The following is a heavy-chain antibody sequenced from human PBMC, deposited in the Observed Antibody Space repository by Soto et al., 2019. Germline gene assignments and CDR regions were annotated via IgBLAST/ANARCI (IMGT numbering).Heavy chain of an antibody. CDR1: GYTFTSYD. V-gene: IGHV1-18*01. D-gene: IGHD3-3*01. CDR2: ISAYNGNT. J-gene: IGHJ3*02. CDR3: ARGGRITIFGVVTRHAFDI. Sequence: ASVKVCCKASGYTFTSYDISWVRQATGKGLEWMGWISAYNGNTNYAQKLQGRATMTTDTSTSTAYMELRSLRSDDTAVYYCARGGRITIFGVVTRHAFDIWGQGTMVTVSS.